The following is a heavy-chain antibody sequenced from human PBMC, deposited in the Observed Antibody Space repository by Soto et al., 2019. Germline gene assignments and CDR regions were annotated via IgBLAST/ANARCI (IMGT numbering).Heavy chain of an antibody. J-gene: IGHJ4*02. Sequence: EVQLVESGGGLVQPGGSLRLSCAASGFTFSSYSMNWVRQAPGKGLEWVSYISSSSSTIYYADSVKGRFTISRDNAKNSLYLQMNSPRAEDTAVYYCASQSSEWLLFASWGQGTLVTVSS. CDR1: GFTFSSYS. D-gene: IGHD5-12*01. CDR2: ISSSSSTI. CDR3: ASQSSEWLLFAS. V-gene: IGHV3-48*01.